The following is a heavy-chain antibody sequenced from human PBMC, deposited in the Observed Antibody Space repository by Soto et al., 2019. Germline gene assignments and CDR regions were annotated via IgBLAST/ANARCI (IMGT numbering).Heavy chain of an antibody. CDR1: GYTFTSYG. D-gene: IGHD6-19*01. J-gene: IGHJ5*02. CDR3: ARAVAGNNWFDP. V-gene: IGHV1-18*04. CDR2: ISAYNGNT. Sequence: XSVKVSCKASGYTFTSYGISWVRQAPGQGLEWMGWISAYNGNTNYAQKLQGRVTMTTDTSTSTAYMELRSLRSDDTAVYYCARAVAGNNWFDPWGQGTLVTVSS.